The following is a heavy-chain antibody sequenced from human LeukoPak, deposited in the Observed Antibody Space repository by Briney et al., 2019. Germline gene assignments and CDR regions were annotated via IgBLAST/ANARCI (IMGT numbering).Heavy chain of an antibody. CDR3: ARGLLWFGEPRNNWFDP. Sequence: ASVKVSCKASGYTFTSYGISWVRQAPGQGLEWMGWISAYNGNTNYAQKLQGGVTMTTDTSTSTAYMELRSLRSDDTAVYYCARGLLWFGEPRNNWFDPWGQGTLVTVSS. CDR1: GYTFTSYG. V-gene: IGHV1-18*01. CDR2: ISAYNGNT. D-gene: IGHD3-10*01. J-gene: IGHJ5*02.